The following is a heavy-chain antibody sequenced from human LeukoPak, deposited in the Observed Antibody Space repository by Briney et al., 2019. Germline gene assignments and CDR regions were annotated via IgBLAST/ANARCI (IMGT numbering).Heavy chain of an antibody. Sequence: SVKVSCKASGGTFSSYAISWVRQAPGQGLEWMGGIIPIFGTATYAQKFQGRVTITADKSTSTAYMELSSLRSEDTAVYYCASYYDSSGYYPYYRYYYMDVWGKGTTVTVSS. V-gene: IGHV1-69*06. CDR1: GGTFSSYA. D-gene: IGHD3-22*01. CDR2: IIPIFGTA. J-gene: IGHJ6*03. CDR3: ASYYDSSGYYPYYRYYYMDV.